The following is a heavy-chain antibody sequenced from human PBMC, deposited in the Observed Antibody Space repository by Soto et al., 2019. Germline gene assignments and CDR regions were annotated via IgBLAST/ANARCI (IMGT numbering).Heavy chain of an antibody. V-gene: IGHV4-34*01. CDR1: GGSFSGYY. J-gene: IGHJ6*02. Sequence: QVQLQQWGAGLLKPSETLSLTCAVYGGSFSGYYWSWIRQPPVKGLEWIGEINHSGSTNYNPSLKSRVTISVDTSKNQCSLKLSSVNAADTAVYYCARSRGVGLLWFGELSYYYYGMDVWGQGTTVTVSS. D-gene: IGHD3-10*01. CDR2: INHSGST. CDR3: ARSRGVGLLWFGELSYYYYGMDV.